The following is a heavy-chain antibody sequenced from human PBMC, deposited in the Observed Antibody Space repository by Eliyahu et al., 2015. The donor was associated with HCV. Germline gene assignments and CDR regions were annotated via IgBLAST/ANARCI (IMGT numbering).Heavy chain of an antibody. J-gene: IGHJ6*04. CDR2: ISYDGSNK. D-gene: IGHD3-3*01. CDR1: XFPFXRFG. V-gene: IGHV3-30*18. CDR3: AKVLRGLRFSPHYGMDV. Sequence: QVQLVESGGGVVQPGRSLRLSCAASXFPFXRFGMXWVRQGPGKGLEWXAVISYDGSNKYYADSVKGRFTISRDNSKNTLYLQMNSLRAEDTAVYYCAKVLRGLRFSPHYGMDVWGKGTTVTVSS.